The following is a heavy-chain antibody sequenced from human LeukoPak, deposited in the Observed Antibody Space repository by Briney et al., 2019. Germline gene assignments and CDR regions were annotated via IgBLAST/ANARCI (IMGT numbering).Heavy chain of an antibody. V-gene: IGHV4-59*01. J-gene: IGHJ5*02. CDR3: ARGGGYCSGGSCYRWFDP. CDR1: GGSISSYY. D-gene: IGHD2-15*01. CDR2: IYYSGST. Sequence: SETLSLTCTVSGGSISSYYWSWIRQPPGKGLEWIGYIYYSGSTNYNPSLKSRVTISVDTSENQFSLKLSSVTAADTAVYYCARGGGYCSGGSCYRWFDPRGQGTLVTVSS.